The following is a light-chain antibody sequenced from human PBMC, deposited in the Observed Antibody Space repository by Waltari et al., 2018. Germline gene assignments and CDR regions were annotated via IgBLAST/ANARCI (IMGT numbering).Light chain of an antibody. CDR3: QSYDTSLSVV. V-gene: IGLV1-40*01. CDR2: GTA. J-gene: IGLJ2*01. CDR1: GSNLGAGYD. Sequence: QSVLTQPPSVSGAPGQRVSISCTGSGSNLGAGYDVHWYQQHPGKAPKLLIYGTATRPPGGPDRFFGSQSGTSASLAITALQAEDEAEYYCQSYDTSLSVVFGGGTKLTVL.